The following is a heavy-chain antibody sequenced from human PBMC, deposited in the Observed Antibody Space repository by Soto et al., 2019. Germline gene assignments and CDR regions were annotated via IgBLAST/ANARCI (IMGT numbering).Heavy chain of an antibody. CDR1: GGSFSGYY. D-gene: IGHD3-10*01. CDR3: ARIYYYGPGSYYYYYYGMDI. J-gene: IGHJ6*02. V-gene: IGHV4-34*01. Sequence: SETLSLTCAVYGGSFSGYYWSWIRQPPGKGLEWIGEINHSGSTNYNPSLKSRVTISVDTSKNQFSLKLSSVTAAGTAVYYCARIYYYGPGSYYYYYYGMDIWGQGTTVTVSS. CDR2: INHSGST.